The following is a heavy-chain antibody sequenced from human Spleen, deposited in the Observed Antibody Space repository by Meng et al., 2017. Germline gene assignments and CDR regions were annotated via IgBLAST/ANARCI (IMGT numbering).Heavy chain of an antibody. CDR2: LYVSRST. Sequence: SETLSLTCAVIGGSISFDSWPFIRQSAKKRVDWIGLLYVSRSTKYTPSLKSRITISVETSKNQFSLRLSSVTAADTAVYYCVRDVGTGYYHYGMDVWGQGTTVTVSS. J-gene: IGHJ6*02. V-gene: IGHV4-4*07. CDR3: VRDVGTGYYHYGMDV. D-gene: IGHD3/OR15-3a*01. CDR1: GGSISFDS.